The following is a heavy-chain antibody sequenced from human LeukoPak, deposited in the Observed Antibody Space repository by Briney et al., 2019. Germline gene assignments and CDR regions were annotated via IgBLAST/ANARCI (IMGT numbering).Heavy chain of an antibody. J-gene: IGHJ4*02. CDR3: ARVVVAPAVVDY. Sequence: SETLSLTCTVSGGSISSGGYYWSWIRQHPGKGLEWIGYIYYSGSTYYNPSLKSRVTISVDTSKNQFSLKLSSVTAADTAVYYCARVVVAPAVVDYWGQGTLVTVSS. V-gene: IGHV4-30-4*08. D-gene: IGHD2-2*01. CDR2: IYYSGST. CDR1: GGSISSGGYY.